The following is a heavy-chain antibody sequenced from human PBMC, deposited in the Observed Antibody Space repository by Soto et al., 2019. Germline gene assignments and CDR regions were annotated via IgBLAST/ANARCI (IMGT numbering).Heavy chain of an antibody. Sequence: PGGSLRLSCAASGLTFSRYGMHWVRQAPGKGLEWVAVISYDGSDKYYADSVKGRFTISRDNSKNTLYLQMNSLRTDDTAVYSCAKEVAAYTSGWGLDYWGQGTLVTVSS. D-gene: IGHD6-19*01. V-gene: IGHV3-30*18. J-gene: IGHJ4*02. CDR3: AKEVAAYTSGWGLDY. CDR1: GLTFSRYG. CDR2: ISYDGSDK.